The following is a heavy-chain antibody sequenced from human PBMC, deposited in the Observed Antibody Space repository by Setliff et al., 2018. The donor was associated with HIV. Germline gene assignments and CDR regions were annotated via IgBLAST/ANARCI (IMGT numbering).Heavy chain of an antibody. Sequence: SETLSLTCAVYGGSFSGYYWTWIRQPPGKGLEWIGDINHSGKTNYNRSLKSRVTISLDTSKNQFSLRLTSVTAADTAVYYCAREGGTGRSSWYGAYWYDPWGQGTLVTSPQ. CDR3: AREGGTGRSSWYGAYWYDP. CDR2: INHSGKT. CDR1: GGSFSGYY. V-gene: IGHV4-34*01. J-gene: IGHJ5*02. D-gene: IGHD6-13*01.